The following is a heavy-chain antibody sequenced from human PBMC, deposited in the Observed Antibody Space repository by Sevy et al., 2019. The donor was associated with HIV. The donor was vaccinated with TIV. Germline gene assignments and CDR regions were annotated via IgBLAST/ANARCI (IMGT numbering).Heavy chain of an antibody. CDR1: GLNLSTYS. V-gene: IGHV3-66*01. CDR3: ARDRYYYASGYYYYYYGMDV. D-gene: IGHD3-22*01. J-gene: IGHJ6*02. CDR2: IYSDGRT. Sequence: GGSLRLSCAASGLNLSTYSMNWVRQAPGKGLELVSVIYSDGRTYYADTVKGRFTISRDNSKNTLYLHMNNLRPEDTAVYYCARDRYYYASGYYYYYYGMDVWGQGPTVTVSS.